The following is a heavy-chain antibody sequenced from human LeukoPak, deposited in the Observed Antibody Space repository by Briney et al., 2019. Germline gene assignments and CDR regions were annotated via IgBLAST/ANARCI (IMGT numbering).Heavy chain of an antibody. Sequence: SETLSLTCTVSGGSISSGGYYWSWIRQHPGKGLEWIGYIYYSGSTYYNPSLKSRVTISVDTSKNQFSLKLSSVTAADTAVYYCARDAMRCYYDSSGCFDYWGQGTLVTVSS. CDR2: IYYSGST. J-gene: IGHJ4*02. CDR1: GGSISSGGYY. V-gene: IGHV4-31*03. CDR3: ARDAMRCYYDSSGCFDY. D-gene: IGHD3-22*01.